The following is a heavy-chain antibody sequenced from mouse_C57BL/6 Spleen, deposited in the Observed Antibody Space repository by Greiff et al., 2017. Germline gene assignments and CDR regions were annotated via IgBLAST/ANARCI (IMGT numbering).Heavy chain of an antibody. CDR2: ISSGSSTI. J-gene: IGHJ4*01. CDR3: ARRTQLGRYYAMDY. D-gene: IGHD4-1*02. Sequence: EVMLVESGGGLVKPGGSLKLSCAASGFTFSDYGMHWVRQAPEKGLEWVAYISSGSSTIYYADTVKGRFTISRDNAKNTLFLQMTSLRSEDTAMYYCARRTQLGRYYAMDYWGQGTSVTVSS. CDR1: GFTFSDYG. V-gene: IGHV5-17*01.